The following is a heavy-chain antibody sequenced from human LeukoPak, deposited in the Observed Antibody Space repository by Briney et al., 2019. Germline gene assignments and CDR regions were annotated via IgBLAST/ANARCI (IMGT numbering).Heavy chain of an antibody. CDR2: ISVNNGNT. D-gene: IGHD6-19*01. J-gene: IGHJ6*02. Sequence: GASVKVSCKASGYTFTSYGITWVRQAPGQGLEWMGWISVNNGNTNYAQKLQGRVTMTTDTSTSIAYMELRSLGSDDTAVYYCARSSGWYPYYYGMDVWGQGTTVTVSS. V-gene: IGHV1-18*01. CDR1: GYTFTSYG. CDR3: ARSSGWYPYYYGMDV.